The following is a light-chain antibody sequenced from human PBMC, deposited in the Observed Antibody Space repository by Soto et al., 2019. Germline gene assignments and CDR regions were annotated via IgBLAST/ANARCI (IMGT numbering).Light chain of an antibody. CDR3: SSYTSINTRV. V-gene: IGLV2-14*01. Sequence: QSALTQPASASGSPGQSITISCTGTSSDVGGYNYVSWYQQHPGKAPKLVIYEVSNRPSGVSNRFSGSKYGNTASLTISGLQDEDEADYYCSSYTSINTRVFGTGTKVTVL. CDR2: EVS. CDR1: SSDVGGYNY. J-gene: IGLJ1*01.